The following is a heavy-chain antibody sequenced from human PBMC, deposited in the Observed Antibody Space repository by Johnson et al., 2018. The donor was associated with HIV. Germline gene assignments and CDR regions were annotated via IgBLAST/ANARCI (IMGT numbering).Heavy chain of an antibody. Sequence: QVQLVESGGGVVQPGRSLSLSCAASGFTFSNYGMHWVRQAPGKGLEWVAFIRYDGSNKYYADSVKGRFTISRDNSKNTLYLQMNSLRAEDTAVYYCAKSAPGYDSSGYRNAFDIWGQGTMVTVSS. CDR2: IRYDGSNK. D-gene: IGHD3-22*01. J-gene: IGHJ3*02. CDR3: AKSAPGYDSSGYRNAFDI. CDR1: GFTFSNYG. V-gene: IGHV3-30*02.